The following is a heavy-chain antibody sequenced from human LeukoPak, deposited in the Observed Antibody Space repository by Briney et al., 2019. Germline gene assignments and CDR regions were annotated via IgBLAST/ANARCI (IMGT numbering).Heavy chain of an antibody. CDR3: ATAEGEN. CDR1: GFTVSSNH. D-gene: IGHD3-16*01. J-gene: IGHJ4*02. Sequence: GGSLTLSCAASGFTVSSNHMSWVRQAPGKGLEWVSIIYSGYGTYYADSVKGRFTISRDNSKNTLYLQMNSLRAEDTAVYYCATAEGENWGQGTLVTVSS. CDR2: IYSGYGT. V-gene: IGHV3-53*01.